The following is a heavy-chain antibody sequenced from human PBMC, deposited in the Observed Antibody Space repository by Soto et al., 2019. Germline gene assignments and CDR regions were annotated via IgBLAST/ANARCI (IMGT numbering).Heavy chain of an antibody. J-gene: IGHJ4*02. V-gene: IGHV1-2*02. CDR1: GYTFTGHY. D-gene: IGHD3-22*01. CDR3: ARGLYYDSSGSPGY. Sequence: ASVKVSCKASGYTFTGHYMHWVRQAPGQGLEWMGWINPNSGGTNYAQKFQGRVTMTRDTSISTAYMELSRLRSDDTAVYYCARGLYYDSSGSPGYWGQGTLVTVSS. CDR2: INPNSGGT.